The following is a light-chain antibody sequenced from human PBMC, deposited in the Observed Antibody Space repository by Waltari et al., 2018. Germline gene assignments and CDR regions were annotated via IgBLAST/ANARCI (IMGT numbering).Light chain of an antibody. CDR2: GAS. CDR3: QQYNNWPPEET. CDR1: QSVSSN. Sequence: TLSVSPGERATLSCRASQSVSSNLAWYQQKPGQAPRLLIYGASTRATGIPARFSGSGSGTEFTLTISSMQSEDFAVYYCQQYNNWPPEETFGQGTKVEIK. J-gene: IGKJ1*01. V-gene: IGKV3-15*01.